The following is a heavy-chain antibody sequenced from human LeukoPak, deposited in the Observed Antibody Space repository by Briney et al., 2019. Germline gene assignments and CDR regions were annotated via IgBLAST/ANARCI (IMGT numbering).Heavy chain of an antibody. CDR3: AKGRQWELPFDY. D-gene: IGHD1-26*01. CDR1: GFTFSSYA. J-gene: IGHJ4*02. V-gene: IGHV3-23*01. Sequence: GGSLRLSCAASGFTFSSYAMSWVRQAPGKGLEWVSAISGSGDRTYYADSVRGRFTISRDNSKTTLYLQMNSLRVEDTAVYYCAKGRQWELPFDYWGQGTLVTVSS. CDR2: ISGSGDRT.